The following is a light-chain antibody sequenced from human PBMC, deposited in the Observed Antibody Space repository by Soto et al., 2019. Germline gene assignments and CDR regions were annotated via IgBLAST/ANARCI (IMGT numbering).Light chain of an antibody. CDR2: DVS. CDR1: SSDVGGYNY. CDR3: SSYTSSSLVI. J-gene: IGLJ2*01. Sequence: QSALTQPASVSGSPGQSITISCTGTSSDVGGYNYVSWYQQHPGKAPKLMIYDVSNRPSGVSNRFSGSESGNTASLTISGVQSEEEAGYYCSSYTSSSLVIFGGGTELTVL. V-gene: IGLV2-14*01.